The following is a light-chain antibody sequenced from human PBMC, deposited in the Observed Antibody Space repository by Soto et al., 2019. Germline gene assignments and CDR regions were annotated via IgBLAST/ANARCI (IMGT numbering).Light chain of an antibody. CDR3: QQYNNCPPWT. V-gene: IGKV3-15*01. CDR2: GAS. J-gene: IGKJ1*01. Sequence: EIVMTQSPATLSVFPGERATLSCRASQSVSSNLAWYQQKPGQAPRLVIYGASTRATGIPARFSGSGSGTEFTLTISSLQSEDFAVYYCQQYNNCPPWTFGQGTKVEIK. CDR1: QSVSSN.